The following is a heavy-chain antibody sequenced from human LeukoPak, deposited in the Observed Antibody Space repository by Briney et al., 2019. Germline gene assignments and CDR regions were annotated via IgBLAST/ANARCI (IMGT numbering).Heavy chain of an antibody. CDR1: GFTFSDYY. D-gene: IGHD3-9*01. J-gene: IGHJ5*02. CDR3: ARDAVLRYFDWLVPWFDP. CDR2: ISSSGSII. V-gene: IGHV3-11*04. Sequence: PGGSLRLSCAASGFTFSDYYMSWIRQAPGKGLEWVSYISSSGSIIYYADSVKGRFTISRDNAKNSLYLQMNSLRAEDTAVYYCARDAVLRYFDWLVPWFDPWGQGTLVTVSS.